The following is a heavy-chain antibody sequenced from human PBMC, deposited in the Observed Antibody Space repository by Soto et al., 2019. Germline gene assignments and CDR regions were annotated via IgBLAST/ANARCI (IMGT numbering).Heavy chain of an antibody. CDR3: ARPYGGSIYYFDY. CDR2: IYYSGST. J-gene: IGHJ4*02. Sequence: QLQLQESGPGLVKPSETMSLTCTVSGGSISSSSYYWGWIRQPPGKGLEWIGSIYYSGSTYYNPSLKSRVTISVDTSKNQFSLKLSSVTAADTAVYYCARPYGGSIYYFDYCGQGTLVTVSS. D-gene: IGHD5-12*01. CDR1: GGSISSSSYY. V-gene: IGHV4-39*01.